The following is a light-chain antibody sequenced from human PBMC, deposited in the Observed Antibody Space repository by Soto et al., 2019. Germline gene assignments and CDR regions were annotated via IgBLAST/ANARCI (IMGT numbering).Light chain of an antibody. CDR1: QSIGSN. Sequence: EIVMTRSPATLSVSPGERATLSCRASQSIGSNLAWYQQKPGQAPRLLIYGAFTRATGIPARFSGSGSGTEFTLTISSLQSEDFAVYYCQQSTNWPHTFGQGTKVDIK. CDR2: GAF. V-gene: IGKV3-15*01. J-gene: IGKJ1*01. CDR3: QQSTNWPHT.